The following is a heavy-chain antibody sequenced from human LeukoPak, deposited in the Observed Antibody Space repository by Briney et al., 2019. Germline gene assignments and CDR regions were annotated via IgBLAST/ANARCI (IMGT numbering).Heavy chain of an antibody. CDR3: ARENIVATNGMDV. D-gene: IGHD5-12*01. CDR1: GGSISSYY. Sequence: SETLSLTCTVSGGSISSYYWSWIRQPPGKGLEWIGYIYYSGSTNYNPSLKSRVTISVDTSKNQFSLKLSSVTAADTAVYYWARENIVATNGMDVWGKGTTVTVSS. CDR2: IYYSGST. V-gene: IGHV4-59*01. J-gene: IGHJ6*04.